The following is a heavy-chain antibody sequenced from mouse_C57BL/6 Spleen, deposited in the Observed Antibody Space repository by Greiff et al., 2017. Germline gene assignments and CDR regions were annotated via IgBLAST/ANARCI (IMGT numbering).Heavy chain of an antibody. D-gene: IGHD2-12*01. CDR1: GYTFTSYW. Sequence: QVQLQQPGAELVMPGASVKLSCKASGYTFTSYWMHWVKQRPGQGLEWIGEIDPSDSYTNYNQKFKGKSTLTVDKSSGTAYMQLSSLTSADSAVYYCARREVPYVGYFDVWGTGTTVTVSS. V-gene: IGHV1-69*01. CDR3: ARREVPYVGYFDV. CDR2: IDPSDSYT. J-gene: IGHJ1*03.